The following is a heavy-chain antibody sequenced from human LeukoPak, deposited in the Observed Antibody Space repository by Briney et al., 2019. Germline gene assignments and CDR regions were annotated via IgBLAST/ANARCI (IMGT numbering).Heavy chain of an antibody. Sequence: PSETLSLTCTVSGGSISGYYWSWFQQPAGKGLEWIGRIYSSGSTNYNPSLKSRVTMSLDTSTNQFSLKMNSLTAADTAVYYCARDGSGTYLWGQGTLVTVSS. CDR2: IYSSGST. V-gene: IGHV4-4*07. CDR3: ARDGSGTYL. CDR1: GGSISGYY. J-gene: IGHJ5*02.